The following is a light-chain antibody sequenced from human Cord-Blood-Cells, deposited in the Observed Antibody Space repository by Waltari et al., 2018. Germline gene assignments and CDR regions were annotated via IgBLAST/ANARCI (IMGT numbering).Light chain of an antibody. V-gene: IGKV1-12*01. CDR1: QGISSW. CDR2: AAF. J-gene: IGKJ3*01. CDR3: QQANSFPPFT. Sequence: DIQMTQSPSSVSASVGDRVTITCRASQGISSWLAWYQHKPGKAPKLLIYAAFSLQSGVPSRFSGSGSGTDFTLTISSLQPEDFATYYCQQANSFPPFTFGPGTKVDIK.